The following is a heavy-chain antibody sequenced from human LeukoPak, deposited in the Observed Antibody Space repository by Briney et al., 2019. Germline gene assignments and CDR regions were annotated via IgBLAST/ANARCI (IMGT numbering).Heavy chain of an antibody. J-gene: IGHJ3*02. Sequence: ASVKVSCKASGHTFTGYYMHWVRQAPGQGLEWMGWINPNSGGTNYAQKFQGRVTMTRDTSISTAYMELSRLRSGDTAVYYCARAIDYYDSSFDAFDIWGQGTMVTVSS. V-gene: IGHV1-2*02. D-gene: IGHD3-22*01. CDR2: INPNSGGT. CDR3: ARAIDYYDSSFDAFDI. CDR1: GHTFTGYY.